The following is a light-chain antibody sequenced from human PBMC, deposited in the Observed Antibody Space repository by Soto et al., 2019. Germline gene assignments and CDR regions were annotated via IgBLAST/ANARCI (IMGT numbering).Light chain of an antibody. CDR1: QGISSY. Sequence: AIRMTQSPSSFSASTGDRVTITCRASQGISSYLAWYQQKPGKAPKLLIYAASTLQSGVPSRFSGSGSGTDFTLTISCLHSEDFATYYCQQYYSYPLTFGQGTRLEIK. J-gene: IGKJ5*01. CDR2: AAS. CDR3: QQYYSYPLT. V-gene: IGKV1-8*01.